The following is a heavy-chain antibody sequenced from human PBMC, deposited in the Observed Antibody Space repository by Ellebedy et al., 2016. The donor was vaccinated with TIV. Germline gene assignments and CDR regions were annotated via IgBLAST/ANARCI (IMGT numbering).Heavy chain of an antibody. Sequence: GESLKISCAASGFTFSSYSMNWVRQAPGKGLEWISYINSGSSSIYYADSVKGRFTISRDNSKNTLSLQMHRLTAEDTAIYYCAKDSGEYDFWTRTPFFDDWGQGTLVTVSS. CDR2: INSGSSSI. V-gene: IGHV3-48*04. CDR3: AKDSGEYDFWTRTPFFDD. J-gene: IGHJ4*02. D-gene: IGHD3-3*01. CDR1: GFTFSSYS.